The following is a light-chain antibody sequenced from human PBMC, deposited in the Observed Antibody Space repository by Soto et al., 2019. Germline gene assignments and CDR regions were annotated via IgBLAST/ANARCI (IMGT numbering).Light chain of an antibody. V-gene: IGLV2-14*03. CDR1: SSDVGGYNY. J-gene: IGLJ3*02. Sequence: QSALTQPASVSGSPGQSITISCTGTSSDVGGYNYVSWYQHHPGKAPKLMIYDVNNRPSGISNRFSGSKSGNTASLTISGLQAEDEADYYCSSYTSSNTWVFGGGTKVTVL. CDR2: DVN. CDR3: SSYTSSNTWV.